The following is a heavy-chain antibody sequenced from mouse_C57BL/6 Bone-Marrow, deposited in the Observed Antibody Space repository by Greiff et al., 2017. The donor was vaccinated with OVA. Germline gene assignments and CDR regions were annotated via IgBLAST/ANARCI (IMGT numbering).Heavy chain of an antibody. Sequence: QVQLQQPGAELVKPGASVKMSCKASRYTFTSYWITWVKQRPGQGLEWIGDIYPGSGSTNYNEKFKSKATLTVDTSSSTAYMQRSSLTSEDSAVYYCARSHDVFDYWGQGTTRTVSS. V-gene: IGHV1-55*01. D-gene: IGHD2-3*01. CDR1: RYTFTSYW. CDR2: IYPGSGST. CDR3: ARSHDVFDY. J-gene: IGHJ2*01.